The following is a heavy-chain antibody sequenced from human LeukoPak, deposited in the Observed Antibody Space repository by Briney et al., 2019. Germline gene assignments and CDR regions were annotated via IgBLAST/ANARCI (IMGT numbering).Heavy chain of an antibody. CDR3: AREKRVGFGELFAFDI. Sequence: SETLSLTCAVSGGSISSGGYSWSWIRQPPGKGLEWIGYIYHSGSTYYNPSLKSRVTISVDRSKNQFSLKLSSVTAADTAVYYCAREKRVGFGELFAFDIWGQGTMVTVSS. D-gene: IGHD3-10*01. CDR1: GGSISSGGYS. CDR2: IYHSGST. J-gene: IGHJ3*02. V-gene: IGHV4-30-2*01.